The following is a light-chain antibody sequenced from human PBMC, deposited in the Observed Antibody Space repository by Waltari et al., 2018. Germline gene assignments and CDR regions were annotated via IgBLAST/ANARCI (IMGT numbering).Light chain of an antibody. CDR1: SGDVGAYNL. Sequence: QSALTQPASVSGSPGQSITISCTGTSGDVGAYNLVSWYQQHPGKAPKLMIYEGNKRPSGVFNRFSGSTSGNTASLTISGLQAEDEADYYCCSYASGSTFVFGGGTKLIVL. V-gene: IGLV2-23*03. J-gene: IGLJ2*01. CDR2: EGN. CDR3: CSYASGSTFV.